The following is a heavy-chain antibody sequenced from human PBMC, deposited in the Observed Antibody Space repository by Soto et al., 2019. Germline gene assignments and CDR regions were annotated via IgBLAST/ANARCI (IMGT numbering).Heavy chain of an antibody. D-gene: IGHD6-13*01. CDR1: GFTFSSYA. J-gene: IGHJ4*02. CDR2: ISYDGSNK. CDR3: AKDEGYSSSWRYYFDY. V-gene: IGHV3-30*18. Sequence: PVGSLRLSCAASGFTFSSYAMHWVRQAPGKGLEWVAIISYDGSNKYYADSVKGRFTISRDNSKNTLYLQMNSLRGEDTAVYYCAKDEGYSSSWRYYFDYWGQGTLVTVSS.